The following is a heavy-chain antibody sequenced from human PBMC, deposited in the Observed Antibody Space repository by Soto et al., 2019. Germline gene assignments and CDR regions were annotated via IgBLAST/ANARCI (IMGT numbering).Heavy chain of an antibody. Sequence: SETLSLTCAVSGYSISSGYYWGWIRQPPGKGLEWIGSIYHSGSTYYNPSLKSRVTISVDTSKNQFSLKLSSVTAADTAVYYCARVDDSSGYCDYWGRGTLVTVSS. D-gene: IGHD3-22*01. CDR2: IYHSGST. CDR3: ARVDDSSGYCDY. V-gene: IGHV4-38-2*01. CDR1: GYSISSGYY. J-gene: IGHJ4*02.